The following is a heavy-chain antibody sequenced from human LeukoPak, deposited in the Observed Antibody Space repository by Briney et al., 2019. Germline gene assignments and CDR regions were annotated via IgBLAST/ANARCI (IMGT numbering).Heavy chain of an antibody. CDR1: GYSFTSYW. CDR3: ASPWNYGSGSYYKGAFDI. D-gene: IGHD3-10*01. CDR2: IYPGDSDT. Sequence: RTGESLKISCKGSGYSFTSYWIGWVRQMPGKGLEWMGIIYPGDSDTRYSPSFQGQVTISADKSISTAYLQWSSLKASDTAMYYCASPWNYGSGSYYKGAFDIWGQGTMVTVSS. V-gene: IGHV5-51*01. J-gene: IGHJ3*02.